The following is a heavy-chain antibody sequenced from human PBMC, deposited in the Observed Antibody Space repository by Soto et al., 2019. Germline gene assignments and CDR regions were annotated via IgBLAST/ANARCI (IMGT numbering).Heavy chain of an antibody. J-gene: IGHJ4*02. CDR2: IWYDGSNE. Sequence: GGSLRLSCAASGFIFSDFAMHWARQAPGKGLEWVAEIWYDGSNEYYGDSVKGRFTISRDNSKNTLYLQLNSLRAEDTAVYYCARVPEAGRPLFDYWGQGALVTVSS. V-gene: IGHV3-33*01. CDR3: ARVPEAGRPLFDY. D-gene: IGHD6-6*01. CDR1: GFIFSDFA.